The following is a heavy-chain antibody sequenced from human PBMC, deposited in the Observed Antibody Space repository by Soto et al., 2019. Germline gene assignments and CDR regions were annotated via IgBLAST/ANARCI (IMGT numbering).Heavy chain of an antibody. CDR3: ARGSVEMARLDY. Sequence: SETLSLTCAVYGGSFSGYYWSWIRQPPGKGLEWIGEINHSGSTNYNPSPKSRVTISVDTSKNQFSLKLSSVTAADTAVYYCARGSVEMARLDYWGQGTLVTVSS. V-gene: IGHV4-34*01. J-gene: IGHJ4*02. CDR1: GGSFSGYY. D-gene: IGHD5-12*01. CDR2: INHSGST.